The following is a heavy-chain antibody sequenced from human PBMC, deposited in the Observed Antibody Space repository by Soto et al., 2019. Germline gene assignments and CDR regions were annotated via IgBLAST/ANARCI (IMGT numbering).Heavy chain of an antibody. V-gene: IGHV3-15*01. D-gene: IGHD4-17*01. CDR1: GFNFTKAW. Sequence: GGCLRLSCATSGFNFTKAWMSWVRQVPGKGLEWVGRIKRNTDGGTTDYAPPLKGRISISRDDSKSTLYLQVNGLKIEDTAMYYCSTDNDYGDYGLDYWGLGTLVTVSS. CDR3: STDNDYGDYGLDY. J-gene: IGHJ4*02. CDR2: IKRNTDGGTT.